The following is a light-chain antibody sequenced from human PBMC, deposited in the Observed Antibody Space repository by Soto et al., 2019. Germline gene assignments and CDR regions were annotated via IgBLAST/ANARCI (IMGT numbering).Light chain of an antibody. CDR2: GAS. CDR3: QNFGDSPFT. J-gene: IGKJ3*01. CDR1: ETISRHY. V-gene: IGKV3-20*01. Sequence: EIVLMQSPDTLSLSPGERATLSCRASETISRHYIAWYQQKPGQAPRLLIFGASTRATGIPDRFSGSWSGTDFTLTISRLEPEDFAVYHCQNFGDSPFTFGPGTKVDIK.